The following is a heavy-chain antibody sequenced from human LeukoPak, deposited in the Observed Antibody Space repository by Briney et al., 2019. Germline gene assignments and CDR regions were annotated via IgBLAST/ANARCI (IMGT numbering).Heavy chain of an antibody. CDR2: IIPILGIA. D-gene: IGHD2-2*01. J-gene: IGHJ4*02. CDR1: GGTFSSYT. Sequence: ASVKVSCKASGGTFSSYTISWVRQAPGQGLEWVGRIIPILGIANYAQKFQGRVTITADKSTSTAYMELSSLRSEDTAVYYCAREYCSSTSCYRSDYWGQGTLVTVSS. CDR3: AREYCSSTSCYRSDY. V-gene: IGHV1-69*04.